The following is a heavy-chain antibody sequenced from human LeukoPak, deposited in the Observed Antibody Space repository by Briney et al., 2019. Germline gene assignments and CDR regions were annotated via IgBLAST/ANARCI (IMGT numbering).Heavy chain of an antibody. Sequence: SETLSLACTVSGGSISSSSHYWGWIRQPPGKGLEWIGSIYYSGITYYNPSLRSRVTISVDTSKNQFSLKLSSVTATDTAVYYCHFKYCSSSTCFYYFDYWGQGTLVTVSS. V-gene: IGHV4-39*01. CDR3: HFKYCSSSTCFYYFDY. J-gene: IGHJ4*02. CDR1: GGSISSSSHY. D-gene: IGHD2-2*01. CDR2: IYYSGIT.